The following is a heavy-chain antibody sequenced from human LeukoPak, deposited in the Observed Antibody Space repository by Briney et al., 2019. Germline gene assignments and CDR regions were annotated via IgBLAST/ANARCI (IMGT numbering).Heavy chain of an antibody. CDR2: IPYDGSKK. D-gene: IGHD6-6*01. CDR1: GFTLSSYG. CDR3: AKENIAARPDYYYYYGMDV. V-gene: IGHV3-30*18. J-gene: IGHJ6*02. Sequence: GGSLRLSCATPGFTLSSYGMDWVRQAPGKGLEWVAVIPYDGSKKYYADSVKGRFTISRDNSKNTLYLQMNSLRAEDTAVYYCAKENIAARPDYYYYYGMDVWGQGTTVTVSS.